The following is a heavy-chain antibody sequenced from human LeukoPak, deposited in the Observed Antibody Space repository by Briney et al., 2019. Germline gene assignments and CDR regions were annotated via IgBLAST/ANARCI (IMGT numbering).Heavy chain of an antibody. CDR2: IYYSGSS. V-gene: IGHV4-59*03. CDR3: ARHIAARLASGYYYYMDV. CDR1: GGSFSSYY. D-gene: IGHD6-6*01. Sequence: SETLSLTCTVSGGSFSSYYWSWLRQPPGKGLEWIGYIYYSGSSTYNPSLKSRVTFSVDTSKNQFSLRLSSVTAADTAAYYCARHIAARLASGYYYYMDVWGKGTTVTVSS. J-gene: IGHJ6*03.